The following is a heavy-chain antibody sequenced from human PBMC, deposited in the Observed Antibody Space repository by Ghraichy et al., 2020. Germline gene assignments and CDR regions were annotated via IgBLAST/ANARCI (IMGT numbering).Heavy chain of an antibody. V-gene: IGHV3-74*01. D-gene: IGHD3-16*01. Sequence: GEPLNISCSASGFTFSSHWMHWVRQAPGEGLVWVARITSDRSGANYADSVKGRFTISRDNAKNTLYLQMNSLRAEDTAVYYCARFLVSYGDYWGQGTLVTVSS. J-gene: IGHJ4*02. CDR2: ITSDRSGA. CDR3: ARFLVSYGDY. CDR1: GFTFSSHW.